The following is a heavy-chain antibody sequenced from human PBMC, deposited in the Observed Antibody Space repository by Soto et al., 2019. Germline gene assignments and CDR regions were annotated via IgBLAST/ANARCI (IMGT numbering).Heavy chain of an antibody. CDR1: GFTVSSNY. D-gene: IGHD3-10*01. CDR3: AKSSTLWFGEFDY. Sequence: GGSLRLSCAASGFTVSSNYMSWVRQAPGKGLEWVSVIYSGGSTYYADSVKGRFTISRDNSKNTLYLQMNSLRAEDTAVYYCAKSSTLWFGEFDYWGQGTLVTVSS. J-gene: IGHJ4*02. CDR2: IYSGGST. V-gene: IGHV3-53*01.